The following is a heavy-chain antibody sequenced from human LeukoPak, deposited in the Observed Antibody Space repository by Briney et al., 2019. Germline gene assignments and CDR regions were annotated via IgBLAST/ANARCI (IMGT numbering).Heavy chain of an antibody. D-gene: IGHD3-22*01. Sequence: GGSLRLSCAASGFTFSSYAMSWVRQAPGKGLEWVSAISGSGGSTYYADSVKGRLTISRDNSKNTLYLQMNSLRAEDTAVYYCAKPRSYYYDSTEPSDYWGQGTLVTVSS. CDR1: GFTFSSYA. CDR2: ISGSGGST. V-gene: IGHV3-23*01. J-gene: IGHJ4*02. CDR3: AKPRSYYYDSTEPSDY.